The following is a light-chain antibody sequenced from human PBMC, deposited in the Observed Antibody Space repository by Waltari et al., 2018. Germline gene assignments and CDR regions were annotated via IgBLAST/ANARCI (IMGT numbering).Light chain of an antibody. Sequence: DIQVTPSPSSLSASIGDRVTITCQARQAIRNYLNWYQQKPGKAPKLLIYDGSNLETGVPSRFSGSGSGTDFSFTISSLQPEDIATYYCQLFDDPPSYTFGQGTKVEMK. J-gene: IGKJ2*01. CDR3: QLFDDPPSYT. V-gene: IGKV1-33*01. CDR2: DGS. CDR1: QAIRNY.